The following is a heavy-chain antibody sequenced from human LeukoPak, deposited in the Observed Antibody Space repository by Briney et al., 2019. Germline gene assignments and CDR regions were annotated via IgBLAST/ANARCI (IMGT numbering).Heavy chain of an antibody. Sequence: GGSLRLSCTASGFTFGDYAMSWVRQGPGKGPEWVGFIRSTTYGGTTEYDASVEGRFTISRHNSKNTLYLQMNSLRAEDTAVYYCAREDYWGQGTLVTVSS. J-gene: IGHJ4*02. CDR1: GFTFGDYA. CDR3: AREDY. V-gene: IGHV3-49*04. CDR2: IRSTTYGGTT.